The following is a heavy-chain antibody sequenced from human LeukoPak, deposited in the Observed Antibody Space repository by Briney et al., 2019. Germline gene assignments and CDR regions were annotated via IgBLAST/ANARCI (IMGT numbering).Heavy chain of an antibody. Sequence: SETLSLTCTVSGGSISSGGYYWSWIRQPPGKGLEWIGYIYHSGSTYYNPSLKSRVTISVDRSKNQFSLKLSSVTAADTAVYYCARVRRDTAMDPYYYYYMDVWGKGTTVTVSS. D-gene: IGHD5-18*01. CDR1: GGSISSGGYY. CDR2: IYHSGST. CDR3: ARVRRDTAMDPYYYYYMDV. J-gene: IGHJ6*03. V-gene: IGHV4-30-2*01.